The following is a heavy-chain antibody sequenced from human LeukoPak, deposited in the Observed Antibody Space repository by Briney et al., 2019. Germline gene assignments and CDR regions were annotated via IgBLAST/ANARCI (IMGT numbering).Heavy chain of an antibody. Sequence: SETLSLTCTVSGASISSYQWSWIRQPPGQGLEWIGFIFYTGSTNYNPSLKSRVTISVDTSKRQFSLKLSSVTAADTAVYYCARDLRRDGCNRGAFDIWGQGTVVTVSS. D-gene: IGHD5-24*01. CDR2: IFYTGST. V-gene: IGHV4-59*01. CDR1: GASISSYQ. J-gene: IGHJ3*02. CDR3: ARDLRRDGCNRGAFDI.